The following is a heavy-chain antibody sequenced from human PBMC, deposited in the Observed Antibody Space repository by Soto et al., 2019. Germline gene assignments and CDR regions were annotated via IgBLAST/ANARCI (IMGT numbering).Heavy chain of an antibody. CDR3: ARPREAGKYYYGVDV. J-gene: IGHJ6*02. Sequence: GESLKISCKRSGYSFTSYWIGWVRQMPRKGLEWMGIIYPGDSDTRYSPSFQGQVTISADKSISTAYLQWSSLKAPDTAMYYCARPREAGKYYYGVDVWGQGTTVTVSS. CDR1: GYSFTSYW. D-gene: IGHD6-19*01. V-gene: IGHV5-51*01. CDR2: IYPGDSDT.